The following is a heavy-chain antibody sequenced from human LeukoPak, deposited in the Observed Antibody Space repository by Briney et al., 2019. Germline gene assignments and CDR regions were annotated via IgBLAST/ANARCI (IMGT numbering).Heavy chain of an antibody. CDR1: GGSISSGGYY. CDR3: ARGTVKWELLIPHRDYFDY. CDR2: IYYSGST. D-gene: IGHD1-26*01. J-gene: IGHJ4*02. V-gene: IGHV4-31*03. Sequence: KPSETLSLTCTVSGGSISSGGYYWSWIRQHPGKGLEWIGYIYYSGSTYYNPSLKSRVTISVDTSKNQFSLKLSSVTAADTAVYYCARGTVKWELLIPHRDYFDYWGQGTLVTVSS.